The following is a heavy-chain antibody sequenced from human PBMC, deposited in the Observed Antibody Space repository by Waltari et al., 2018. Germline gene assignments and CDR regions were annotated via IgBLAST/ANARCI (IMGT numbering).Heavy chain of an antibody. J-gene: IGHJ4*02. Sequence: QVQLVQSGAEVKKPGASVKVSCKASGYTFTYFGINWVRQAPGQGLEWMGWRSPDNGNTDYEQKLKGRGTMTTDTSTRTSFLELRSRRSDDSAVDYYARGGCPRTVVAHTFDLWGQGTLVTVSS. CDR1: GYTFTYFG. CDR2: RSPDNGNT. V-gene: IGHV1-18*01. CDR3: ARGGCPRTVVAHTFDL. D-gene: IGHD3-22*01.